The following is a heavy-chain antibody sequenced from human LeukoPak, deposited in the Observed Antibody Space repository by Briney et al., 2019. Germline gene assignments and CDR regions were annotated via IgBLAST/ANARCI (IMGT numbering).Heavy chain of an antibody. D-gene: IGHD3/OR15-3a*01. CDR3: ARRIFGLYYFDY. J-gene: IGHJ4*02. CDR1: GGSISSYY. V-gene: IGHV4-59*08. CDR2: IYYSGST. Sequence: SETLSLTCTVSGGSISSYYWNWIRQPPGKGLEWIGYIYYSGSTYYNPSLKSRVTISVDTSKNQFSLKLRSVTAADTAVYYCARRIFGLYYFDYWGQGSLVTVSS.